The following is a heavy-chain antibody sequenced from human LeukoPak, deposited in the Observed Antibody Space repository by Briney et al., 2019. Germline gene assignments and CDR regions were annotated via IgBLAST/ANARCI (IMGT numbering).Heavy chain of an antibody. V-gene: IGHV4-4*07. CDR3: ARHRDYYDSSGYYYEAYYFDY. J-gene: IGHJ4*02. D-gene: IGHD3-22*01. CDR1: GGSISSYY. Sequence: SETPSLTCTVSGGSISSYYWSWIRQPAGKGLEWIGRIYTSESTYYNPSLKSRVTISVDTSKNQFSLKLSSVTAADTAVYYCARHRDYYDSSGYYYEAYYFDYWGQGTLVTVSS. CDR2: IYTSEST.